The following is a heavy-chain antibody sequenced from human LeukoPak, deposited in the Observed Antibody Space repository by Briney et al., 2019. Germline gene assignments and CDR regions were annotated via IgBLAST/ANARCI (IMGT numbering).Heavy chain of an antibody. CDR1: GFTFSSYA. J-gene: IGHJ4*02. CDR2: ISYDGSNK. CDR3: ARRRQAAAGALDY. D-gene: IGHD6-13*01. V-gene: IGHV3-30-3*01. Sequence: GGSLRLSCAASGFTFSSYAMHWVRQAPGKGLEWVTVISYDGSNKYYADSVKGRFTISRDNSKNTLYLQMNSLRAEDTAVYYCARRRQAAAGALDYWGQGTLVTVSS.